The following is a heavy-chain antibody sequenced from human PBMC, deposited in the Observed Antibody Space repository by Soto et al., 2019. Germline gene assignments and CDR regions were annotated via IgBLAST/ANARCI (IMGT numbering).Heavy chain of an antibody. CDR3: AREGGSEDVVNNWFDP. J-gene: IGHJ5*02. V-gene: IGHV3-33*01. Sequence: QVQLVESGGGVVQPGRSLRLSCAASGFTFSSYGMHWVRQAPGKGLEWVAVIWYDGSNKYYADSVKGRFTISRDNSKNTLYLQMNSLRAEDTAVYYCAREGGSEDVVNNWFDPWGQGTLVTVSS. CDR1: GFTFSSYG. CDR2: IWYDGSNK. D-gene: IGHD1-26*01.